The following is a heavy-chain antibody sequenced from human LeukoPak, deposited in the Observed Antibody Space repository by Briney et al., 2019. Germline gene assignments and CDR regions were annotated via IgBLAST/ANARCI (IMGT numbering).Heavy chain of an antibody. V-gene: IGHV4-61*01. Sequence: SETLSLTCTVSGGSISSDSYYWSWIRQPPGKGLEWIGYIYYSGSTNYNPSLKSRVTISVDTSKNQFSLKLSSVTAADTAVYYCATSQLLFFEAPHDAFDIWGQGTMVTVSS. J-gene: IGHJ3*02. CDR3: ATSQLLFFEAPHDAFDI. D-gene: IGHD2-2*01. CDR1: GGSISSDSYY. CDR2: IYYSGST.